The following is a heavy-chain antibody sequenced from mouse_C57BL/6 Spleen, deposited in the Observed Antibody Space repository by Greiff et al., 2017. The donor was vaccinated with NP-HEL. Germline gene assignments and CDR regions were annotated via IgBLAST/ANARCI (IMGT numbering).Heavy chain of an antibody. V-gene: IGHV5-9-1*02. CDR1: GFTFSSYA. CDR2: ISSGGDYI. Sequence: EVKVVESGEGLVKPGGSLKLSCAASGFTFSSYAMSWVRQTPEKRLEWVAYISSGGDYIYYADTVKGRFTISRDNARNTLYLQMSSLKSEDTAMYYCTRGLFGDAMDYWGQGTSVTVSS. CDR3: TRGLFGDAMDY. J-gene: IGHJ4*01. D-gene: IGHD3-1*01.